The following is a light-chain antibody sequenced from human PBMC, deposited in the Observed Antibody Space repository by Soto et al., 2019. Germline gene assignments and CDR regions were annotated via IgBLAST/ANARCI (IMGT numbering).Light chain of an antibody. J-gene: IGKJ1*01. CDR2: GAS. CDR1: QSFSNN. V-gene: IGKV3-15*01. CDR3: KQYNNWPGT. Sequence: EIVMTQSPATLSVSPWERATLSCRASQSFSNNLAWYQRKPGQAPRLLIYGASTRATGIPARLRGSGSGTEFTLTISSLQSEEFADKKCKQYNNWPGTFGKGTKVEIK.